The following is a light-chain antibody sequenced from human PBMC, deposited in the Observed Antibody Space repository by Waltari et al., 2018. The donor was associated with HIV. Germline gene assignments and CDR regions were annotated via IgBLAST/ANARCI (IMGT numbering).Light chain of an antibody. V-gene: IGLV2-14*01. CDR1: SSDFGFYHS. CDR2: EFT. Sequence: QSALTQPASGSVSPGQSIPISCSVTSSDFGFYHSVSWYQQLPVKVPKVIIYEFTSRPSGVSDRFSGSRSGNTASLTISGLQPEDEADYYCTSYTPSDTLVFGGGTKVTVL. CDR3: TSYTPSDTLV. J-gene: IGLJ2*01.